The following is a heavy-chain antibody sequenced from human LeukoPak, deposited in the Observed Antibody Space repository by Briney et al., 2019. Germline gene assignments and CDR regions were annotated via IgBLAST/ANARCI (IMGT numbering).Heavy chain of an antibody. D-gene: IGHD6-19*01. J-gene: IGHJ6*02. CDR1: GLTFHNTW. CDR3: ARDSSGWGLAV. CDR2: IINDGITT. V-gene: IGHV3-74*01. Sequence: PGGSLRLSCAASGLTFHNTWMHWIRQAPGEGLVWVSRIINDGITTTYADSVKGRFTISRDDAKNSLYLQLNSLGVGDTAVYYCARDSSGWGLAVWGQGTTVTVSS.